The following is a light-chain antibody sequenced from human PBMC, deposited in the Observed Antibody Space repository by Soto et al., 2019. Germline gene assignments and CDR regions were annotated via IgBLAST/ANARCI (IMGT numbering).Light chain of an antibody. CDR3: QRYSSVPV. CDR2: AAS. J-gene: IGKJ3*01. CDR1: QGIRSF. Sequence: DIQMTQSPTSLSASVGDRVTITCRASQGIRSFVAWYQQKPGKAPKLLIYAASTLQSGVPSRFSGSGYGTDFTLTINSLQPEDVATYSSQRYSSVPVFGPGTKVEIK. V-gene: IGKV1-27*01.